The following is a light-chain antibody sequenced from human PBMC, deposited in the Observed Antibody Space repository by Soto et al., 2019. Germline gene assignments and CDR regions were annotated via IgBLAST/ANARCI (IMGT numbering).Light chain of an antibody. CDR3: QQYNDYSRT. J-gene: IGKJ1*01. Sequence: DIQMTQSPSTLSASVGDRVTITCRASQSISSWLAWYQQKPGKAPKLLICDASTLESGVPSRFSGSGSGTEFTLTISSLQPDDFATYYCQQYNDYSRTFGQGTKVDIK. V-gene: IGKV1-5*01. CDR2: DAS. CDR1: QSISSW.